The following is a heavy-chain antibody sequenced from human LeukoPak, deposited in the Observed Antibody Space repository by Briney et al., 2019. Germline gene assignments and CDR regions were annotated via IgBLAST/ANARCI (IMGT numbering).Heavy chain of an antibody. V-gene: IGHV3-11*01. J-gene: IGHJ6*02. CDR2: ISSSGSTI. D-gene: IGHD2-2*01. Sequence: GGSLRLSCAASGLTFSTYAMRWIRQAPGKGLEWVSYISSSGSTIYYADSVKGRFTISRDNAKNSLYLQMNSLRAEDTAVYYCARDIGYCSSTSCPTRYGMDVWGQGTTVTVSS. CDR1: GLTFSTYA. CDR3: ARDIGYCSSTSCPTRYGMDV.